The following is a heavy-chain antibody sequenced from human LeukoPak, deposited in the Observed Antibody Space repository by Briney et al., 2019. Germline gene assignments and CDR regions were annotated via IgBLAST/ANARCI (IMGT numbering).Heavy chain of an antibody. D-gene: IGHD6-19*01. CDR1: GGSISSGSYY. CDR3: ARDRQWLNRRYYYYMDV. J-gene: IGHJ6*03. CDR2: IYTSGST. Sequence: PSETLSLTCTVSGGSISSGSYYWSWIRQPAGKGLEWIGRIYTSGSTNYNPSLKSRVTISVDTSKNQFSLKLSSVTAADTAVYYCARDRQWLNRRYYYYMDVWGKGTTVTVSS. V-gene: IGHV4-61*02.